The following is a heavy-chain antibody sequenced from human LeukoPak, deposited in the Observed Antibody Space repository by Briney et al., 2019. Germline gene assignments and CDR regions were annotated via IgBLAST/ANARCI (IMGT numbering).Heavy chain of an antibody. CDR3: AVGSGSYSPGWFDP. CDR1: GGSISSSSYY. J-gene: IGHJ5*02. CDR2: IYYSGST. V-gene: IGHV4-39*07. Sequence: SETLSLTCTVSGGSISSSSYYWGWIRQPPGKGLEWIGSIYYSGSTYYNPSLKSRVTISVDTSKNQFSLKLSSVTAADTAVYYCAVGSGSYSPGWFDPWGQGTLVTVSS. D-gene: IGHD1-26*01.